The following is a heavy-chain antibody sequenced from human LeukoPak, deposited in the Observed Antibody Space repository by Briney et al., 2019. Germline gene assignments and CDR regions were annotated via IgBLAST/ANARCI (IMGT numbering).Heavy chain of an antibody. Sequence: PGRSLRLSCAASGFTFSSYAMHWVRQAPGKGLEWVAVISYDGSNKYYADSVKGRFTISRDNSKNTLYLQMNSLRAEDTAVYYCARGSQGLDYWGQGTLVTVSS. J-gene: IGHJ4*02. CDR1: GFTFSSYA. CDR3: ARGSQGLDY. V-gene: IGHV3-30-3*01. CDR2: ISYDGSNK.